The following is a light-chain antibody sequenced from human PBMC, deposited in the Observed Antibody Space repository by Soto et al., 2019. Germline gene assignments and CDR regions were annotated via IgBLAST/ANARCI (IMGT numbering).Light chain of an antibody. CDR3: MQGLQTPPT. CDR2: LGS. Sequence: EIAMTQTTLSLSITPGEHASMSGGSSQSLLHSDGYTYLYWYLQKPGQSPQLLIYLGSSRSSGVPDRFSGSGSGTDFTLKIDRVEAEDVGTYYCMQGLQTPPTFGQVTRLEV. V-gene: IGKV2-28*01. CDR1: QSLLHSDGYTY. J-gene: IGKJ5*01.